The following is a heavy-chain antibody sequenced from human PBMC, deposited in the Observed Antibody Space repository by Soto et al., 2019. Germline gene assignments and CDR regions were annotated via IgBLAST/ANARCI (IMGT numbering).Heavy chain of an antibody. CDR3: ARGGAQFDY. CDR1: GGSISSGGYS. J-gene: IGHJ4*02. Sequence: SETLSLTCAVSGGSISSGGYSWSWIRQPPGKGLEWIGYIYHSGSTYYNPSLKSRVTISVDRSKNQFSLKLSSMTAADTAVYYCARGGAQFDYWGQGTLVTVSS. D-gene: IGHD1-26*01. CDR2: IYHSGST. V-gene: IGHV4-30-2*01.